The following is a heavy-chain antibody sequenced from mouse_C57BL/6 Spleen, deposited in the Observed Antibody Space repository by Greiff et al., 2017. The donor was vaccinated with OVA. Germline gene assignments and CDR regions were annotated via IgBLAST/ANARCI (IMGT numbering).Heavy chain of an antibody. Sequence: EVKVEESGPGLVKPSQSLSLTCSVTGYSITSGYYWNWIRQFPGNKLEWMGYISYDGSNNYNPSLKNRIPITRDTSKNQFFLKLNSVTTEDTATYYCARAHRDEGEGYFDYGGQGTTLTVSS. V-gene: IGHV3-6*01. CDR1: GYSITSGYY. CDR2: ISYDGSN. J-gene: IGHJ2*01. CDR3: ARAHRDEGEGYFDY.